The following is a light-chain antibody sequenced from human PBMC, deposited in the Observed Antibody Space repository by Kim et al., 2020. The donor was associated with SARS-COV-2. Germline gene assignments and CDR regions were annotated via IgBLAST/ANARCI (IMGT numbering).Light chain of an antibody. CDR2: CAS. Sequence: GSPGESAPLSCRASQSVSSNLAWYQQKPGQAPRLLIYCASTRATGIPARFSGSGSGTEFTLTISSLQSEDFAVYYCQQYNNWLSFGGGTKVDIK. J-gene: IGKJ4*01. V-gene: IGKV3-15*01. CDR3: QQYNNWLS. CDR1: QSVSSN.